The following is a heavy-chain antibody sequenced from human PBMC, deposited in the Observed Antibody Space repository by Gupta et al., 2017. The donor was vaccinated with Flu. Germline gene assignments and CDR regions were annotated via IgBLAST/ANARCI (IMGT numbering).Heavy chain of an antibody. V-gene: IGHV4-61*02. CDR3: ARDYGDYWFDP. D-gene: IGHD4-17*01. Sequence: QVQLQESGPGLVKPSQTLSLTCPVSGGSISSGSYYWSWIRQPAGKGLEWIGRIYTSGSTNYNPSLKSRVTISVDTSKNQFSLKLSSVTAADTAVYYCARDYGDYWFDPWGQGTLVTVSS. CDR2: IYTSGST. J-gene: IGHJ5*02. CDR1: GGSISSGSYY.